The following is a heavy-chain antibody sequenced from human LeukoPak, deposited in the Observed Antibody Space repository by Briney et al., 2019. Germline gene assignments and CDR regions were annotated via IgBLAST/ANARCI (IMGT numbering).Heavy chain of an antibody. CDR1: GYTLTELS. D-gene: IGHD3-3*01. CDR2: FDPEDGET. CDR3: ATLLRFLGPQWFDP. J-gene: IGHJ5*02. Sequence: GASVKVSCKVSGYTLTELSMHWVRQAPGKGLERMGGFDPEDGETIYAQKFQGRVTMTEDTSTDTAYMELSSLRSEDTAVYYCATLLRFLGPQWFDPWGQGTLVTVSS. V-gene: IGHV1-24*01.